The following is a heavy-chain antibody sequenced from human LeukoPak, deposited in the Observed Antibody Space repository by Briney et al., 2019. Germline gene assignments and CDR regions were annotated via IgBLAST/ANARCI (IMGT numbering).Heavy chain of an antibody. V-gene: IGHV4-39*07. CDR3: ARGARYDFWSGYSNYYYYGMDV. D-gene: IGHD3-3*01. CDR2: INHSGGT. J-gene: IGHJ6*02. Sequence: SETLSLTCTVSGGSISSSSYYWGWIRQPPGKGLEWIGEINHSGGTNYNPSLKSRVTISVDTSKNQFSLKLSSVTAADTAVYYCARGARYDFWSGYSNYYYYGMDVWGQGTTVTVSS. CDR1: GGSISSSSYY.